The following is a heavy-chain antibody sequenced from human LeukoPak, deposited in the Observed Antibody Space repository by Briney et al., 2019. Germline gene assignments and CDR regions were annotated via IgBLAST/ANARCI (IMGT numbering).Heavy chain of an antibody. J-gene: IGHJ4*02. CDR2: IRSKANSYAT. D-gene: IGHD4-17*01. V-gene: IGHV3-73*01. Sequence: GGSLRLSCAASGFTFSGSAMHWVRQASGKGLEWVGRIRSKANSYATAYAASVKGRFTISRDDSKNTAYLQMNSLKTEDTAVYYCTSSNYGDYEADFDYWGQGTLVTVSS. CDR3: TSSNYGDYEADFDY. CDR1: GFTFSGSA.